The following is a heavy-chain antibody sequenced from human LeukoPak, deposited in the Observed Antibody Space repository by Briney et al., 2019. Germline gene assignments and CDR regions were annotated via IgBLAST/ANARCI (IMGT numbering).Heavy chain of an antibody. CDR1: GGTFTDYA. CDR3: VGIPVFGVVLHQEPV. J-gene: IGHJ6*04. D-gene: IGHD3-3*01. V-gene: IGHV1-69*10. CDR2: FIPILGTA. Sequence: SVKVSCKASGGTFTDYALNWVRQAPGHGLEWMGGFIPILGTANSTQNFQGRVTITADISTNTAYMELSSLRSEDTAVYFCVGIPVFGVVLHQEPVWGKGTTVTVSS.